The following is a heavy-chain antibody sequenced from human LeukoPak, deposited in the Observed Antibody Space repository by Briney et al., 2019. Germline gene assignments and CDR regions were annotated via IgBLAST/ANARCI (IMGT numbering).Heavy chain of an antibody. V-gene: IGHV4-30-4*01. Sequence: PSHTLSLTCTVSGGSISSGDYYWSWIRQPPGKGIEWIGYIYYSGSTYYNPSLKSRVTISVDTSKNQFSLKLSSVTAADTAVYYCARAVSYYDSSGCIDYWGQGTLVTVSS. CDR2: IYYSGST. CDR1: GGSISSGDYY. CDR3: ARAVSYYDSSGCIDY. J-gene: IGHJ4*02. D-gene: IGHD3-22*01.